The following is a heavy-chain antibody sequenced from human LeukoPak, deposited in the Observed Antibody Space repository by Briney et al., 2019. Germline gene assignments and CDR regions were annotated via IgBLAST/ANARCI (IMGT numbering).Heavy chain of an antibody. CDR1: GGSISSYY. V-gene: IGHV4-59*01. Sequence: SETLSLTCTVSGGSISSYYWSWIRQPPGKGLEWIGYIYYSGNTNYNPSLKGRVTISVDTSKNQFSLKLSSVTAADTAVYYCAREGSSSDTHFDYWGQGTLVTVSS. D-gene: IGHD6-6*01. CDR3: AREGSSSDTHFDY. J-gene: IGHJ4*02. CDR2: IYYSGNT.